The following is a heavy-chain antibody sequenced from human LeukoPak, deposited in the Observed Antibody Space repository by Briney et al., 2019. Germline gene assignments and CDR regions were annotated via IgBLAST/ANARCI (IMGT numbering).Heavy chain of an antibody. J-gene: IGHJ4*02. Sequence: SVKVSCKASGGTFSSYAISWVRQAPGQGLEWMGGIIPIFGTANYAQKFQGRVTITADESTSTAYMELSSLRSEDTAVYYCASWPVGWYGEDSWGQGTLVTVSS. CDR2: IIPIFGTA. CDR3: ASWPVGWYGEDS. V-gene: IGHV1-69*13. CDR1: GGTFSSYA. D-gene: IGHD6-19*01.